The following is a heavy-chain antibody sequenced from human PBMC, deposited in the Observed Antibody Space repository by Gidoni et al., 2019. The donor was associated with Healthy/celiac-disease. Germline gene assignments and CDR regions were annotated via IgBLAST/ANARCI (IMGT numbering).Heavy chain of an antibody. V-gene: IGHV1-3*01. Sequence: QVQLVQSGAEVKKPGASVTVSCKASGYTFTTYAMHLGRQAPGQRLEWMGWINAGNGNTKYSQKFQGRVTITRDTSASTAYMELSSLRSEDTAVYYCARPLGYCSGGSCYGSEYYYYYGMDVWGQGTTVTVSS. D-gene: IGHD2-15*01. CDR1: GYTFTTYA. CDR2: INAGNGNT. J-gene: IGHJ6*02. CDR3: ARPLGYCSGGSCYGSEYYYYYGMDV.